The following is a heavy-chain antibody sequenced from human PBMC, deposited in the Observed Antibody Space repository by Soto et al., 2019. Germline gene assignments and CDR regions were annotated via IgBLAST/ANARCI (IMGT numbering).Heavy chain of an antibody. CDR1: GGSISSYY. CDR2: IYDSGNS. D-gene: IGHD4-4*01. Sequence: SETLSLTCTVSGGSISSYYWNWIRQPPGKGLEWIGYIYDSGNSYYNPSLRSRVTISIDRSKNQFSLKLTSVTAADTAVYYCARHSYYSNPLRFDPWGQGTLVTVSS. J-gene: IGHJ5*02. CDR3: ARHSYYSNPLRFDP. V-gene: IGHV4-59*08.